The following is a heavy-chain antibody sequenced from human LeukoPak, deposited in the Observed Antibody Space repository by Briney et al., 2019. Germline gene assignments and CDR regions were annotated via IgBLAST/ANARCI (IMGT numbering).Heavy chain of an antibody. CDR3: ARDQGGSGSYYPPHFDY. Sequence: GGSLRLSCAASGFTFSSHRMNWVRQAPGKGLEWVSSISSSSSYIYHADSVKGRFTISRDNAKNSLYLQMNSLRAEDTAVYYCARDQGGSGSYYPPHFDYWGQGTLVTVSS. V-gene: IGHV3-21*01. CDR2: ISSSSSYI. J-gene: IGHJ4*02. D-gene: IGHD3-10*01. CDR1: GFTFSSHR.